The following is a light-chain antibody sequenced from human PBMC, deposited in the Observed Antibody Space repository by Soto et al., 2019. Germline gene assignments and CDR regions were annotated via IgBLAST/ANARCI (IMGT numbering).Light chain of an antibody. J-gene: IGKJ3*01. V-gene: IGKV1-33*01. CDR2: DAY. CDR3: QRYDDLPPT. CDR1: QAISHH. Sequence: DIHMTQSPSSLSASVGDTVTITCQASQAISHHLNWYQHKPGKAPTLLIYDAYNLETRVPSRFSGRVSGTDFTFTISSLQPDDIATYFCQRYDDLPPTFGPGTKVD.